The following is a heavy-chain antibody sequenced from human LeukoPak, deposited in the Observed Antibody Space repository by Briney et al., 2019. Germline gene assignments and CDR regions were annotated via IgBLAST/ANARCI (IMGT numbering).Heavy chain of an antibody. CDR1: GYTFTSYD. CDR3: ARVTTKQQWLVRYYYYYMDV. J-gene: IGHJ6*03. D-gene: IGHD6-19*01. V-gene: IGHV1-8*03. CDR2: MNPNSGNT. Sequence: EASVKVSCKASGYTFTSYDINWVRQASGQGLKWMGWMNPNSGNTGYAQKFQGRVTITRNTSISTAYMELSSLRSEDTAVYYCARVTTKQQWLVRYYYYYMDVWGKGTTVTVSS.